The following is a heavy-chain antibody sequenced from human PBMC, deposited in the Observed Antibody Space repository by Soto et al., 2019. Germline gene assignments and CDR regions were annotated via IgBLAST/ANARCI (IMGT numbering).Heavy chain of an antibody. Sequence: QVQLVQSGAEVKKPGASVKVSCKASGYTFTSYGISWVRQAPGQGPEWMGWSSAYNGNTNYAQKLQGRVTMTTDTATSTAYMELRSLRSDDTAVYYCARVDDYYDSSGYPTYYWGQGTLVTVSS. J-gene: IGHJ4*02. CDR1: GYTFTSYG. CDR3: ARVDDYYDSSGYPTYY. V-gene: IGHV1-18*01. CDR2: SSAYNGNT. D-gene: IGHD3-22*01.